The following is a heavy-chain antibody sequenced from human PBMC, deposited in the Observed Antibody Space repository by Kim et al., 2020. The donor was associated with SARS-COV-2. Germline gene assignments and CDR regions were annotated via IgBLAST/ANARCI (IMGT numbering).Heavy chain of an antibody. V-gene: IGHV3-30*18. CDR2: VSFDGSKK. CDR1: GFSFSSYG. D-gene: IGHD1-1*01. J-gene: IGHJ4*02. Sequence: GGSLRLSCAASGFSFSSYGMHWVRQAPGKGLEWVAFVSFDGSKKYHADSVKGRFTISRDNSRNTLFLQMDSLRRDDAAVYYCAKSLFWGLEPTGICDSWGQGTLVTVSS. CDR3: AKSLFWGLEPTGICDS.